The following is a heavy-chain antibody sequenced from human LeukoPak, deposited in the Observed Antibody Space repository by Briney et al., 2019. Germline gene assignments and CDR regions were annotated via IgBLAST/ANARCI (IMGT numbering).Heavy chain of an antibody. J-gene: IGHJ6*02. CDR3: ARDESRPYYGMDV. Sequence: ASVKVSCKASGYTFTGYYMHWVRQAPGQGLEWMGWINPNSGGTNYAQKFQGWVTMTRDTSISTAYMELSRLRSDDTAVYYCARDESRPYYGMDVWGQGTTVTVSS. CDR1: GYTFTGYY. V-gene: IGHV1-2*04. CDR2: INPNSGGT.